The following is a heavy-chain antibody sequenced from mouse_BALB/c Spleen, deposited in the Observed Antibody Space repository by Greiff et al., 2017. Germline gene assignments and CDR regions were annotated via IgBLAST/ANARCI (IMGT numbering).Heavy chain of an antibody. D-gene: IGHD2-2*01. J-gene: IGHJ4*01. CDR1: GFSLTSYG. CDR3: ARAGGLRRAMDY. V-gene: IGHV2-9*02. CDR2: IWAGGST. Sequence: QVTLKESGPGLVAPSQSLSITCTVSGFSLTSYGVHWVRQPPGKGLEWLGVIWAGGSTNYNSALMSRLSISKDNSKSQVFLKMNSLQTDDTAMYYCARAGGLRRAMDYWGQGTSVTVSS.